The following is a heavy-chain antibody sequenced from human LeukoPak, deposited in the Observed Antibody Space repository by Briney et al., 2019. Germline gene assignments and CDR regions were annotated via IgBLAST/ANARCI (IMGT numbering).Heavy chain of an antibody. CDR3: AKDLRLYDYVWGSYRPFDY. V-gene: IGHV3-23*01. J-gene: IGHJ4*02. CDR2: ISGSGGST. Sequence: PGGSLRLSCAASGFTFSSYAMSWVRQAPGKGLEWVSAISGSGGSTYYADSVKGRFTISRDNSKNTLYLQMSSLRAEDTAVYYCAKDLRLYDYVWGSYRPFDYWGQGTLVTVSS. D-gene: IGHD3-16*02. CDR1: GFTFSSYA.